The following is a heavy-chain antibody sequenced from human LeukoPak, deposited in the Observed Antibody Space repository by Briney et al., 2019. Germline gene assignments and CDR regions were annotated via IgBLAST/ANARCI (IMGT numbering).Heavy chain of an antibody. CDR1: GGTFSSYA. CDR2: IIPIFGTA. D-gene: IGHD3-9*01. CDR3: ARDFYSNYDILTGYPNYFDY. J-gene: IGHJ4*02. V-gene: IGHV1-69*05. Sequence: GALVKVSCKASGGTFSSYAISWVRQAPGQGLEWMGGIIPIFGTANYAQKLQGRVTMTTDTSTSTAYMELRSLRSDDTAVYHCARDFYSNYDILTGYPNYFDYWGQGTLVTVSS.